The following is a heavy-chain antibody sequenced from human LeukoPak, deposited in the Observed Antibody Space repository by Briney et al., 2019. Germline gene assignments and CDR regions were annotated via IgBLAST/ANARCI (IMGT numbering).Heavy chain of an antibody. V-gene: IGHV3-7*01. CDR1: GFTFSSYW. J-gene: IGHJ4*02. D-gene: IGHD3-22*01. CDR3: ARDSSGYYSPGLFDY. Sequence: AGGSLRLSCAASGFTFSSYWMSWVRQAPGKGLEWVANIKQDGSEKYYVDSVKGRFTISRDNAKNSLYLQMNSLRAEDTAVYYCARDSSGYYSPGLFDYWGQGTLVTVSS. CDR2: IKQDGSEK.